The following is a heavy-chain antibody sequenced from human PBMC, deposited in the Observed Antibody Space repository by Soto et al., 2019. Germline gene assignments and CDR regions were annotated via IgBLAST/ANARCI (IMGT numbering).Heavy chain of an antibody. CDR2: VDQDGSAK. CDR3: ARYCAHDSVSYCSSHRLDY. D-gene: IGHD2-21*01. J-gene: IGHJ4*02. CDR1: GFAFNKYY. V-gene: IGHV3-7*01. Sequence: VQLVESGGGLVQPGGSLRLSCAASGFAFNKYYMSWVRQAPGKGLEWVATVDQDGSAKYYVDSVKGRFTVSRDNAKNSLYVQMNILTGEDTAVYYCARYCAHDSVSYCSSHRLDYWGQGTLVTVSS.